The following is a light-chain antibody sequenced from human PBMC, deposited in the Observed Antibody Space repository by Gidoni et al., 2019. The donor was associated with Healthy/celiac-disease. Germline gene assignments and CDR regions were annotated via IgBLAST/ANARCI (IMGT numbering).Light chain of an antibody. Sequence: DIVMTQSPESRAVSLGERATINCKSSQSVLYSSNNKNYLAWYQQKPGQPPKLLIYWASTRESGVPDRFSGSGSGTDFTLTISSLQAEDVAVSYCQQYYSPPWTFGQGTKVEIK. V-gene: IGKV4-1*01. CDR2: WAS. CDR3: QQYYSPPWT. CDR1: QSVLYSSNNKNY. J-gene: IGKJ1*01.